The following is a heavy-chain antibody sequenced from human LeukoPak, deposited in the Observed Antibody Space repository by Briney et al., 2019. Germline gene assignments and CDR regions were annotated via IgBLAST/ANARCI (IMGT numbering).Heavy chain of an antibody. Sequence: GGSLRLSCAASRFTFSSYAMSCVRQAPGKGLEWVSTISGRGDSTYYADSVKGRFTISRDNSKNTLYLQMNTLRAEDTAVYYCAKAIAAPVWYFDLWGRGTLVTVSS. CDR3: AKAIAAPVWYFDL. V-gene: IGHV3-23*01. CDR1: RFTFSSYA. D-gene: IGHD6-13*01. J-gene: IGHJ2*01. CDR2: ISGRGDST.